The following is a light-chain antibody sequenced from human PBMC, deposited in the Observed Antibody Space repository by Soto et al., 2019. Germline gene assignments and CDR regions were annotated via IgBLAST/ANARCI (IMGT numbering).Light chain of an antibody. J-gene: IGKJ1*01. V-gene: IGKV1-5*03. CDR2: KAS. CDR1: QGISSW. Sequence: IKMTHSPSSLSAAVGDRVTITCRASQGISSWLAWYQQKPGKAPKLLIYKASTLKSGVPSRFSGSGSGTEFTLTISSLQPDDFATYYCQHYNSYSEAFGQGTKVDIK. CDR3: QHYNSYSEA.